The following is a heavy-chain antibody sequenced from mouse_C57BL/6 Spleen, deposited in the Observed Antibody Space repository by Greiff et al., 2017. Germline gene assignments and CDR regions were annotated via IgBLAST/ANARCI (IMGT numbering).Heavy chain of an antibody. CDR3: ARGIYYASYAMDY. CDR1: GYSFTGYY. CDR2: INPSTGGT. V-gene: IGHV1-42*01. D-gene: IGHD2-1*01. Sequence: VQLQQSGPELVKPGASVKISCKASGYSFTGYYMNWVKQSPEKSLEWIGEINPSTGGTTYNQKFKAKATLTVDKSSSTAYMQLKSLTSEDSAVYYCARGIYYASYAMDYWGQGTSVTVSS. J-gene: IGHJ4*01.